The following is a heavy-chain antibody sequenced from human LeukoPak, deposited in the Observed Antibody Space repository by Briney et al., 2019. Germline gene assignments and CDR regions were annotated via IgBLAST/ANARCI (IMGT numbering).Heavy chain of an antibody. V-gene: IGHV3-7*01. D-gene: IGHD1-1*01. CDR1: GFTFSNFW. J-gene: IGHJ4*02. CDR2: VNQDGSET. Sequence: GGSLRLSCAASGFTFSNFWMKWVRQAPGKGLEWVANVNQDGSETHYVDSVKGRFTISRDNAKNSLFLQLNSLRAEDTAVYYCAREATTSRPGDYWGLGTLVTVSS. CDR3: AREATTSRPGDY.